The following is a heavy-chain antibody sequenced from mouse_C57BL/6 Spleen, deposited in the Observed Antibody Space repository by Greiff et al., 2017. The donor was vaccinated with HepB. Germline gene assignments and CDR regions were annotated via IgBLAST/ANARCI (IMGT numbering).Heavy chain of an antibody. D-gene: IGHD1-1*01. J-gene: IGHJ2*01. CDR2: IYPGSGNT. V-gene: IGHV1-66*01. CDR1: GYSFTSYY. CDR3: ARVGYYGSSYNYFDY. Sequence: VQLVESGPELVKPGASVKISCKASGYSFTSYYIHWVKQRPGQGLEWIGWIYPGSGNTKYNEKFKGKATLTADTSSSTAYMQLSSLTSEDSAVYYCARVGYYGSSYNYFDYWGQGTTLTVSS.